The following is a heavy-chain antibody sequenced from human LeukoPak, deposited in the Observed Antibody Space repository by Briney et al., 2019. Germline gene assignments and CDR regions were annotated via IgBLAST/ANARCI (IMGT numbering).Heavy chain of an antibody. CDR2: ICGSGGST. V-gene: IGHV3-23*01. J-gene: IGHJ4*02. CDR3: GKGRYSYGFVDY. Sequence: GGSLRLSCAASGFTFSSYAMSWVRQAPGKGLEWVSAICGSGGSTYYADSVKGRFTLSIDNSKNTVYLQMNSLRAEDTAVYYCGKGRYSYGFVDYWGQGTLVTVSS. CDR1: GFTFSSYA. D-gene: IGHD5-18*01.